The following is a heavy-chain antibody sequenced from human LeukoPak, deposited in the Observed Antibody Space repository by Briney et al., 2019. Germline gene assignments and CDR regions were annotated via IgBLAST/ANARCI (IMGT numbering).Heavy chain of an antibody. D-gene: IGHD5-18*01. Sequence: SSETLSLTCTVSGGSISSYYWSWIRQPPGKGLEWIGYIYYSGSTNYNPSLKSRVTISVDTSKNQFSLKLSSVTAADTAVYYCARAGGYIPYFDYWGQGTLVTVSS. V-gene: IGHV4-59*01. CDR2: IYYSGST. J-gene: IGHJ4*02. CDR3: ARAGGYIPYFDY. CDR1: GGSISSYY.